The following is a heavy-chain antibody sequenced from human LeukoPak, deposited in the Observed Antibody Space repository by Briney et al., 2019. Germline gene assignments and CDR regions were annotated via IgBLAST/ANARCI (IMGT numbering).Heavy chain of an antibody. D-gene: IGHD3-10*01. CDR3: ARRVVRGVIITKDWFDP. Sequence: SETLSLTCTVSGGSISSSSYYWGWIRQPPGKGLEWIGNIYYSGSTYYNSSLKSRVTISVDTSKNQFSLKLSSVTAADTAVYYCARRVVRGVIITKDWFDPWGQGTLVTVSS. V-gene: IGHV4-39*07. CDR2: IYYSGST. CDR1: GGSISSSSYY. J-gene: IGHJ5*02.